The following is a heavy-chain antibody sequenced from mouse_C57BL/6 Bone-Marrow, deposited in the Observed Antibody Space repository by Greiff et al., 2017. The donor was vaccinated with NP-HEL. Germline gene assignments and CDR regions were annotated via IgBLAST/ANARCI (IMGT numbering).Heavy chain of an antibody. V-gene: IGHV1-82*01. CDR3: ARCHYGSSPWYFDV. Sequence: VQLQQSGPELVKPGASVKISCKASGYAFSSSWMNWVKQRPGKGLEWIGRIYPGDGDTNYNGKFKGKATLTADKSSSTAYMQLSSLTSEDSAVYFCARCHYGSSPWYFDVWGTGTTVTVSS. D-gene: IGHD1-1*01. CDR2: IYPGDGDT. CDR1: GYAFSSSW. J-gene: IGHJ1*03.